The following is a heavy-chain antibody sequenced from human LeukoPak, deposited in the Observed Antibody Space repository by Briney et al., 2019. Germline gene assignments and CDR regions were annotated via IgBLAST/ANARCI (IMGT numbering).Heavy chain of an antibody. CDR1: GFTFDDYA. Sequence: PGGSLRLSCAASGFTFDDYAMHWVRQAPGKGLEWVSGISWNSGSIGYADSVKGRFTISRDNAKNSLYLQMNSLRAEDTAVYYCARGYSSSSWSLFDYWGQGTLVTVSS. V-gene: IGHV3-9*01. D-gene: IGHD6-6*01. J-gene: IGHJ4*02. CDR3: ARGYSSSSWSLFDY. CDR2: ISWNSGSI.